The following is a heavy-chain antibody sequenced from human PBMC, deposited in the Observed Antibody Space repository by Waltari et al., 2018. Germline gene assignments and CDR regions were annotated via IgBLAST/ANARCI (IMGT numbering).Heavy chain of an antibody. D-gene: IGHD5-18*01. J-gene: IGHJ6*03. CDR1: GITFGRHG. Sequence: QARLVESGGGVVQPGGSLRLSCAAAGITFGRHGMHWVRQAPGKGLEWVAVISYDGADTYSADSVKGRFTISRDNSKNMLHLELHSLRPDDTAVYYCAKDAPRGYSYGLGFYMDVWGKGTTVTVSS. CDR2: ISYDGADT. V-gene: IGHV3-30*18. CDR3: AKDAPRGYSYGLGFYMDV.